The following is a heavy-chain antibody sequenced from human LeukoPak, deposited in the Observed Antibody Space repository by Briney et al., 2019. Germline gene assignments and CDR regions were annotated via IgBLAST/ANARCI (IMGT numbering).Heavy chain of an antibody. CDR2: INLSGST. J-gene: IGHJ4*02. CDR3: ARSSLLRYFDWFRTPPLVY. CDR1: GASFSGYY. V-gene: IGHV4-34*01. Sequence: SETLSPTCAVYGASFSGYYWSWIRQPPGKGLEWIGVINLSGSTNYNPTLKSRVTISVDTSKNQSSLKLSSVTAADTAVYYCARSSLLRYFDWFRTPPLVYWGQGTLVTVSS. D-gene: IGHD3-9*01.